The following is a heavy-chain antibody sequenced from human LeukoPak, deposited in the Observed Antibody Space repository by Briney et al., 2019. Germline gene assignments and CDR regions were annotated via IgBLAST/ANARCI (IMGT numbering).Heavy chain of an antibody. CDR1: GFTFSNAW. CDR2: IRRKTDGGTT. CDR3: TTGRGCSGGSCYKGVDY. V-gene: IGHV3-15*01. J-gene: IGHJ4*02. D-gene: IGHD2-15*01. Sequence: GGSLRLSCAASGFTFSNAWMSWVRQAPGKGLEWVGSIRRKTDGGTTDYAAHVKGSFTISRDDSKNTLYLQMNSLKTEDSAVYYCTTGRGCSGGSCYKGVDYWGQGTLVTVSS.